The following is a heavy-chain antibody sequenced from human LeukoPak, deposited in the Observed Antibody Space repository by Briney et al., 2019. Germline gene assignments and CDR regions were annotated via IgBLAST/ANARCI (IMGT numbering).Heavy chain of an antibody. D-gene: IGHD6-6*01. CDR3: ASGMVARPRLFDY. J-gene: IGHJ4*02. CDR1: GGTFSNSA. V-gene: IGHV1-69*05. Sequence: GSSVKVSCKASGGTFSNSAFTWVRQAPGQGLEWMGGIIPVFGATHYAQKFQGRVTITTDESTSTAYLELSSLRSEDTAVFYCASGMVARPRLFDYWGQGTLVTVSS. CDR2: IIPVFGAT.